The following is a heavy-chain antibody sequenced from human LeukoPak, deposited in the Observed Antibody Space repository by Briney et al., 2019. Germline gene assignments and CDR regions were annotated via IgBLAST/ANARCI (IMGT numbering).Heavy chain of an antibody. J-gene: IGHJ3*02. CDR1: VYTFTSYD. D-gene: IGHD2-2*01. CDR3: VRGFKSSTSREAFDI. V-gene: IGHV1-8*01. Sequence: VAAVKVSCKASVYTFTSYDINWVRQATGQGLEWMGWMNPNSGNTGYAQKFQGRVTMTRNTSISTAYMELSSLRSEDTAVYYCVRGFKSSTSREAFDIWGQGTMVTVSS. CDR2: MNPNSGNT.